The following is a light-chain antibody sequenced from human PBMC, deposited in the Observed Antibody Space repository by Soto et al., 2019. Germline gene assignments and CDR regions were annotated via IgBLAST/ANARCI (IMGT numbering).Light chain of an antibody. CDR1: HRSNMV. CDR3: LPYNSDFRK. V-gene: IGKV1-5*03. Sequence: EIQVSHSTSTLSASVRDSVTITRRASHRSNMVLAWYQQKPGTAPEVRIFMASSIESEVPSRLSGSGTGTEFPITINSLRPEDVAPYSCLPYNSDFRKFGQGSKV. CDR2: MAS. J-gene: IGKJ1*01.